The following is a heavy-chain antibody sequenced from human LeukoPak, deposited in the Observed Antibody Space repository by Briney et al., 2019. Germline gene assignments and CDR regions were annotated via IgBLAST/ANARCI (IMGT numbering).Heavy chain of an antibody. Sequence: KPSETLSLTCAVYGGSFSGYYWSWIRQPPGKGLEWIGEINHSGSTNYNPSLKSRVTISVDTSKNQFSLKLSSVTAADTAVYYCARLYPRGYWGQGTLVTVSS. CDR1: GGSFSGYY. CDR3: ARLYPRGY. D-gene: IGHD2-2*02. V-gene: IGHV4-34*01. J-gene: IGHJ4*02. CDR2: INHSGST.